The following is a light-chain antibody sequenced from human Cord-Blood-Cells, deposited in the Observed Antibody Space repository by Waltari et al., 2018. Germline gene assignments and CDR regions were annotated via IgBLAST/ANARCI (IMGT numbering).Light chain of an antibody. CDR3: PQSYSTPPYT. CDR1: QSISSY. V-gene: IGKV1-39*01. CDR2: AAS. J-gene: IGKJ2*01. Sequence: DIQMTQSPSSLSASVGDRVTITCRASQSISSYLNWYQQKPGKAPKLLIYAASSLQSGVPSRFSGSGSGTDFTPTIRSLQPEDSATHPCPQSYSTPPYTFGQGTKLEIK.